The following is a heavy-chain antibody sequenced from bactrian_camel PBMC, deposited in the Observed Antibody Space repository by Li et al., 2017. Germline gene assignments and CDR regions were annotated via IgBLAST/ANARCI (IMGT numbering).Heavy chain of an antibody. CDR2: ISSDGDT. V-gene: IGHV3S55*01. D-gene: IGHD6*01. CDR3: ATDLAMYGFGD. CDR1: GFTLVGSD. J-gene: IGHJ4*01. Sequence: HVQLVESGGGLVRAGGSLRLSCTASGFTLVGSDMGWYRQDPGNVCELVSSISSDGDTYYSDSVKGRFTISRDNAKNTLYLQMNSLKSEDTALYYCATDLAMYGFGDWGQGTQVTV.